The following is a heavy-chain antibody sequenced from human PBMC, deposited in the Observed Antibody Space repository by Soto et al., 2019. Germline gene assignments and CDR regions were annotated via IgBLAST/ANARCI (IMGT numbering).Heavy chain of an antibody. J-gene: IGHJ4*02. CDR2: ISANLGKP. CDR3: ARASKEQQPFDY. V-gene: IGHV1-18*01. Sequence: ASVKVSCKASGYTFTSYGISWVRQAPGQGLEWMGWISANLGKPNYEQKFQGRVTITADKSTSTAYMELSSLRSEDTAVYYCARASKEQQPFDYWGQGTLVTVSS. CDR1: GYTFTSYG. D-gene: IGHD6-13*01.